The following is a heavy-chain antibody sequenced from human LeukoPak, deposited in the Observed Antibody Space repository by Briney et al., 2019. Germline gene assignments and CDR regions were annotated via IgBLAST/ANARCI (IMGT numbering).Heavy chain of an antibody. CDR2: IFGSGGSA. CDR1: GFTFSSYA. J-gene: IGHJ4*02. Sequence: GGSLRLSCTASGFTFSSYAMDWVRQAPGKGLEWVSGIFGSGGSAHYADSVKGRFTISRDNSQNTVYLQMNSLRAEDTAVYYCGKTTTGYSSGRYPAWPVDYWGQGALVTVSS. D-gene: IGHD6-19*01. CDR3: GKTTTGYSSGRYPAWPVDY. V-gene: IGHV3-23*01.